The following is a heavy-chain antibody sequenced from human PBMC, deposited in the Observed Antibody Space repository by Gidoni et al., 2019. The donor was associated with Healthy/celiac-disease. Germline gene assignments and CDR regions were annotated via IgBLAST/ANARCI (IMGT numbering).Heavy chain of an antibody. J-gene: IGHJ4*02. Sequence: QVQLVQSGAEVKKPGASVKVSCKASGYTFTGYYMHWVRQAPGQGLEWMGWINPNSGGTNYAQKFQGRVTMTRDTSISTAYMELSRLRSDDTAVYYCARVARVVVAATWSPLSYWGQGTLVTVSS. CDR1: GYTFTGYY. CDR2: INPNSGGT. V-gene: IGHV1-2*02. D-gene: IGHD2-15*01. CDR3: ARVARVVVAATWSPLSY.